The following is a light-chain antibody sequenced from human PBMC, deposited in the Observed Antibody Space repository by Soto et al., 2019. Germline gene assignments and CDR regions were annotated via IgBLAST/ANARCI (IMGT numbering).Light chain of an antibody. V-gene: IGLV2-23*02. CDR1: RSDVGGYNH. Sequence: QSARTQPASVSGSPGQSITISCTGTRSDVGGYNHVSWYQQHPGKAPKLMIYDVNKRPSGVSNHFSGSKSGNTASLTISGLQVEDEADYYCCSYAGSSTWVFGGGTKLTVL. CDR3: CSYAGSSTWV. J-gene: IGLJ3*02. CDR2: DVN.